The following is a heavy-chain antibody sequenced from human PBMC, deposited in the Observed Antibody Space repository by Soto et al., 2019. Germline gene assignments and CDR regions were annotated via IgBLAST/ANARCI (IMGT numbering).Heavy chain of an antibody. CDR1: GGSISSGGYY. CDR2: IYYSGST. J-gene: IGHJ5*02. V-gene: IGHV4-31*03. D-gene: IGHD4-4*01. CDR3: ARDRGGDYSNNNWFDP. Sequence: PSETLSLTCTVSGGSISSGGYYWSWIRQHPGKGLEWIGYIYYSGSTYYNPSLKSRVTISVDTSKNQFSLKLSSVTAADTAVYYCARDRGGDYSNNNWFDPWGQGTLVTVSS.